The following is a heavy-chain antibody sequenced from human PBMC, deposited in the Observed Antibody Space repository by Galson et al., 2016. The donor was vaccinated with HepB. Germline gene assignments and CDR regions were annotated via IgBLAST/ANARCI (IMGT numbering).Heavy chain of an antibody. CDR3: ARGLRDDFWRDAFDI. Sequence: SETLSLTCGVSGGSFSDYYWNWIRQSPGKGLEWIGEIHHSGSANYSPSLKRRVTLSIDTSKKQFSLNLKSMTAADTAVYYCARGLRDDFWRDAFDIWGQGTRVTVSS. CDR1: GGSFSDYY. CDR2: IHHSGSA. V-gene: IGHV4-34*01. J-gene: IGHJ3*02. D-gene: IGHD3-3*01.